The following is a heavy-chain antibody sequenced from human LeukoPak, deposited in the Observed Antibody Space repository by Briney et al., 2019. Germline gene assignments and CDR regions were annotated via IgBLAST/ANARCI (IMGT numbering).Heavy chain of an antibody. Sequence: QTGGSLRLSCAASGFTFSKFPMGWVRQAPGRGLEWVSAISASGDVTFYADSLRGRFTISRDNPKSTLYLQMNGLRAEDTAIFYCAKSLFTSATGTGRAFHIWGQGTRVTVSS. J-gene: IGHJ3*02. CDR1: GFTFSKFP. CDR3: AKSLFTSATGTGRAFHI. CDR2: ISASGDVT. V-gene: IGHV3-23*01. D-gene: IGHD1-1*01.